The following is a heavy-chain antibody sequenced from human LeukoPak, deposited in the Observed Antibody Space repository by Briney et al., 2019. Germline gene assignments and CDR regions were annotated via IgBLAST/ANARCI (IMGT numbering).Heavy chain of an antibody. CDR2: INPNSGGT. Sequence: ASVKVSCKASGYTFTGYYMHWVRQAPGQGLEWMGWINPNSGGTNYAQRFQGRVTMTRDTSITTAYMELSSLRSDDTAVYYCARAGGFYPGGQKSQNRNWFDPWGQGTLVTVSS. J-gene: IGHJ5*02. D-gene: IGHD3-16*01. CDR1: GYTFTGYY. V-gene: IGHV1-2*02. CDR3: ARAGGFYPGGQKSQNRNWFDP.